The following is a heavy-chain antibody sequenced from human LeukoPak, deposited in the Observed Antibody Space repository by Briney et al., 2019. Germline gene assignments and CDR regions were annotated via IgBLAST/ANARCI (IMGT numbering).Heavy chain of an antibody. V-gene: IGHV3-9*01. Sequence: GGSLRLSCAASGFTIDDYAMHWVRQAPGKGLEWVSGISWNSGSIGYADSVKGRFTISRDNAKNSLYLQMNSLRAEDTALYYCAKDIWSRLSLNYFDYWDQGTLVTVSS. J-gene: IGHJ4*02. CDR1: GFTIDDYA. CDR2: ISWNSGSI. D-gene: IGHD2/OR15-2a*01. CDR3: AKDIWSRLSLNYFDY.